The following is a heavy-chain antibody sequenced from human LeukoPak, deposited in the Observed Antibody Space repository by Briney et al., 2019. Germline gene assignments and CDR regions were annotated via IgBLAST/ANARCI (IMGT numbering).Heavy chain of an antibody. CDR3: ARLYYYDSSGFDY. V-gene: IGHV1-2*02. Sequence: ASVKVSCKASGYTFTGYHMHWVRQAPGQGLEWMGWINPNSGGTNYAQKFQGRVTMTRDTSTSTVYMELSSLRSEDTAVYYCARLYYYDSSGFDYWGQGTLVTVSS. D-gene: IGHD3-22*01. J-gene: IGHJ4*02. CDR2: INPNSGGT. CDR1: GYTFTGYH.